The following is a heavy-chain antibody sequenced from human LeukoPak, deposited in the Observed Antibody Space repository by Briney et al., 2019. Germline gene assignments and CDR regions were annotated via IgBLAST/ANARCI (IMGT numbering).Heavy chain of an antibody. D-gene: IGHD2-15*01. CDR1: GFTFSSYW. CDR3: ARDKVVAATVFDY. CDR2: IQQDGSEK. V-gene: IGHV3-7*01. J-gene: IGHJ4*02. Sequence: GGSLRLSCAASGFTFSSYWMSWVRQAPGKGLEWVANIQQDGSEKYYVDSVKGRFTIPRDNAKNSLYLQMNSLRAEDTAVYYCARDKVVAATVFDYWGQGTLVTVSS.